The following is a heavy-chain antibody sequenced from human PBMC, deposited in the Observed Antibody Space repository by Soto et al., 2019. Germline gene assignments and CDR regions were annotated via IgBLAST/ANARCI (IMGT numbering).Heavy chain of an antibody. V-gene: IGHV4-59*01. CDR1: GGSMRNYF. CDR3: AAGEASSRNLAPYYLDF. CDR2: IHYSGTT. J-gene: IGHJ4*02. D-gene: IGHD6-13*01. Sequence: SETLSLTCTVSGGSMRNYFWTWIRQPPGKGLEWFGYIHYSGTTSFFPSYNPSLRSRVTISEDTSKNQFSLKLLSVTTADTAVYFCAAGEASSRNLAPYYLDFWGQGTLVTVS.